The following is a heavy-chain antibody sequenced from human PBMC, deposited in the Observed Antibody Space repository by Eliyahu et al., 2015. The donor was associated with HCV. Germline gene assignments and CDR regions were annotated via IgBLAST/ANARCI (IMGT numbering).Heavy chain of an antibody. CDR1: GYTFTGXY. CDR3: ARIWGYSSSWTQGDY. D-gene: IGHD6-13*01. V-gene: IGHV1-2*02. CDR2: INPNSGGT. J-gene: IGHJ4*02. Sequence: QVQLVQSGAEVKKPGASVKVSCKASGYTFTGXYMHWVRQASGQGLEWMGWINPNSGGTNYAQKFQGRVTMTRDTSISTAYMELSRLRSDDTAVYYCARIWGYSSSWTQGDYWGQGTLVTVSS.